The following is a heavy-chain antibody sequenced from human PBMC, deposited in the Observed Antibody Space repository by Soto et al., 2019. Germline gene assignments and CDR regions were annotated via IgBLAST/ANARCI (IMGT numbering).Heavy chain of an antibody. CDR2: ITGTASST. CDR1: GFRFSDFA. CDR3: AKGAEGYVVSSLDS. Sequence: GGSLRLSCAASGFRFSDFAMTWVRQAPGRGLEWVSAITGTASSTYYADSVKGRFTISRDNSKNTLYLQINSLRAEDTAIYYCAKGAEGYVVSSLDSWGQGTLVTVAS. V-gene: IGHV3-23*01. D-gene: IGHD5-12*01. J-gene: IGHJ4*02.